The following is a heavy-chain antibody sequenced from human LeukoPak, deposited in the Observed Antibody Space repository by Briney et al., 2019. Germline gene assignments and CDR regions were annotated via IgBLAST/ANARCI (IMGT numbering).Heavy chain of an antibody. J-gene: IGHJ4*02. Sequence: GGSLRLSCAASRGSSSNDWMTTGRQAPGKGLEWVANIKQDGSEKYYVDSVKGRFTISRDNAKNSLYLQMNSLRAEDTALYYCAREDPPRGTFDYWGERILVTVSS. D-gene: IGHD2-15*01. V-gene: IGHV3-7*05. CDR1: RGSSSNDW. CDR2: IKQDGSEK. CDR3: AREDPPRGTFDY.